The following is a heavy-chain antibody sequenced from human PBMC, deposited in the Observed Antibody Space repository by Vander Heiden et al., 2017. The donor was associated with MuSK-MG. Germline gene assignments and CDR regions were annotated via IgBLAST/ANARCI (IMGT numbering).Heavy chain of an antibody. V-gene: IGHV4-31*03. CDR2: IYYSGST. D-gene: IGHD4-17*01. J-gene: IGHJ4*02. CDR1: GGSISSGGYY. Sequence: QVQLQESGPGLVKPSQTLSLTCTVSGGSISSGGYYWRWIRQHPGKGLEWIGYIYYSGSTYYNPSLKSRVTISVDTSKNQFSLKLSSVTAADTAVYYCARGDYGDYAPPDYWGQGTLVTVSS. CDR3: ARGDYGDYAPPDY.